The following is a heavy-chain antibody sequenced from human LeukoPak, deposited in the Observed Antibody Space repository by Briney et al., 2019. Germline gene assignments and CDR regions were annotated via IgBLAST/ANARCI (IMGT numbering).Heavy chain of an antibody. CDR2: ISSSSSYI. D-gene: IGHD1-26*01. CDR3: ARYIVGATGFDY. Sequence: PGGSLRLSCAASGFTFSSYSMNWVRQAPGKGLEWVSSISSSSSYIYYADSVKDRFTISRDNAKNSLYLQMNSLRAEDTAVYYCARYIVGATGFDYWGQGTLVTVSS. CDR1: GFTFSSYS. V-gene: IGHV3-21*01. J-gene: IGHJ4*02.